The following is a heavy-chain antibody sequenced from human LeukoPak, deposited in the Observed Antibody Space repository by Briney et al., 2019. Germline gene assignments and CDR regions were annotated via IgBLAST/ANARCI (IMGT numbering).Heavy chain of an antibody. D-gene: IGHD3-3*01. CDR3: AKETTIFGVVIDFGVNWFDP. V-gene: IGHV3-23*01. CDR2: ISGSGGST. J-gene: IGHJ5*02. Sequence: GGSLRLSCAASGFTFSSYAMSWVRQAPGKGLEWVSAISGSGGSTYYADSVKGRFTISRDNSKNTLYLQMNSLRAEDTAVYYCAKETTIFGVVIDFGVNWFDPWGQETLVTVSS. CDR1: GFTFSSYA.